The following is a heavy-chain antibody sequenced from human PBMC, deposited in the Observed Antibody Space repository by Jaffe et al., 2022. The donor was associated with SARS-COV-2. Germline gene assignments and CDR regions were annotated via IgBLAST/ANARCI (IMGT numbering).Heavy chain of an antibody. CDR2: IGWNNVGV. CDR1: GFTFEDHA. J-gene: IGHJ5*02. Sequence: EVQLIESGGGLVQPGRSLRLTCVGSGFTFEDHAMHWVRQPPGKGLEWVSGIGWNNVGVVYADSVKGRFSISRDNAKKSLYLEMNSLRPEDTAFYFCVKDMSGQMSWDWFDPWGQGTLVTVSS. D-gene: IGHD1-26*01. CDR3: VKDMSGQMSWDWFDP. V-gene: IGHV3-9*01.